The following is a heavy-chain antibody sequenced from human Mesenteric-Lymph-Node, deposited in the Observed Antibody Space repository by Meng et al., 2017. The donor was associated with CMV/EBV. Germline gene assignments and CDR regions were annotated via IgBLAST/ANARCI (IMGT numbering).Heavy chain of an antibody. Sequence: ASVKVSCKASGYTFTSYYMHWVRQAPGQGLEWMGIINPSGGSTSYTQKFQGSVTMTRDTSTSTAYMELRTLRSDETAVYYCARDEGGPDHWGQGTLVTVSS. CDR3: ARDEGGPDH. CDR1: GYTFTSYY. D-gene: IGHD3-16*01. V-gene: IGHV1-46*01. CDR2: INPSGGST. J-gene: IGHJ4*02.